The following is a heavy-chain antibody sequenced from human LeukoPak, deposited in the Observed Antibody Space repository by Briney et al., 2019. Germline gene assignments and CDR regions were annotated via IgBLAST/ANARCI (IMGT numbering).Heavy chain of an antibody. V-gene: IGHV3-30*04. CDR3: ARGTPAVAGIDY. D-gene: IGHD6-19*01. CDR1: GFTFTTDP. J-gene: IGHJ4*02. CDR2: LSYDGTDW. Sequence: GRSLRLSCAASGFTFTTDPMQWVRQTPGKGLEWLGVLSYDGTDWYYADSVRGRFTISRDNSKKTLYLQMNSLTREDTAVYYCARGTPAVAGIDYWGLGTLVTVSS.